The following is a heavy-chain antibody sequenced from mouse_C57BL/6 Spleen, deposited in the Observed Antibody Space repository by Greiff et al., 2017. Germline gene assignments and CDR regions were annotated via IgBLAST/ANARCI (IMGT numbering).Heavy chain of an antibody. CDR1: GFNIKDDY. D-gene: IGHD1-1*01. V-gene: IGHV14-4*01. CDR3: TTPLRGVDY. J-gene: IGHJ2*01. CDR2: IDPENGDP. Sequence: VQLQQSGAELVRPGASVKLSCTASGFNIKDDYMHLVKQRPEQGLEWIGWIDPENGDPEYASKFQGKATITADTSSNTAYLQLSSLTSEDTAVYYCTTPLRGVDYWGQGTTLKGSS.